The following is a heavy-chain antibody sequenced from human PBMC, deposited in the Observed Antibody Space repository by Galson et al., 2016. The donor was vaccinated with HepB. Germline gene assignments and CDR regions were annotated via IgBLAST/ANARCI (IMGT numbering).Heavy chain of an antibody. J-gene: IGHJ5*02. CDR3: ARVRCSPFRYQNWFGP. D-gene: IGHD2-15*01. V-gene: IGHV6-1*01. Sequence: CAISGDSVSSNSAAWTWIRQSPLRGLEWLGRTYYRSKWYNDYAVSVKSRISIHPDTSKNQFSLQLNSVTPEDTAVYYCARVRCSPFRYQNWFGPWGQGTLVTVSS. CDR1: GDSVSSNSAA. CDR2: TYYRSKWYN.